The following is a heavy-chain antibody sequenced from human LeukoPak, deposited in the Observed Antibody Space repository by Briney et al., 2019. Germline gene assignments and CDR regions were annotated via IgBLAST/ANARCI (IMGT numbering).Heavy chain of an antibody. CDR1: GFTFITYN. J-gene: IGHJ4*02. V-gene: IGHV3-21*04. CDR2: ISSSGDYI. D-gene: IGHD6-19*01. Sequence: GGSLRLSCAASGFTFITYNMNWVRQAPGKGLEWVSSISSSGDYIYYTDSVKGRFTISRDNAKNSLYLQMNSLRAEDTAVYYCAKSRTQGSYNSGKYWGQGTQVTVSS. CDR3: AKSRTQGSYNSGKY.